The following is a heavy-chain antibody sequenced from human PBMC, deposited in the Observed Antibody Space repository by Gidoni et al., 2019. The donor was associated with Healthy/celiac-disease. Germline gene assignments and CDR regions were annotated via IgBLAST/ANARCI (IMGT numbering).Heavy chain of an antibody. V-gene: IGHV3-13*01. D-gene: IGHD3-3*01. CDR2: IGTAGDT. J-gene: IGHJ4*02. Sequence: EVQLVESGGGLVQPGGSLRLSCAASGFTFSSYDMHWVRQATGKGLEWVSAIGTAGDTYYPGSVKGRFTISRENAKNSLYLQMNSLRAGDTAVYYCARSSPQQGYDFWGQGTLVTVSS. CDR1: GFTFSSYD. CDR3: ARSSPQQGYDF.